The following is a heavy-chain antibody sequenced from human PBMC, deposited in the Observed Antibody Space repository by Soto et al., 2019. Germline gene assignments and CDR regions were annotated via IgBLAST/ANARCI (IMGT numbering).Heavy chain of an antibody. D-gene: IGHD5-12*01. Sequence: SVKVSCKASGGTFSSYAISWVRQAPGQGLEWMGGIIPIFGTANYAQKFQGRVTITADKSTSTAYMELSSLRSEDTAVYYCAREGPGVATEICWFDPWGQGTLVTVSS. CDR2: IIPIFGTA. CDR1: GGTFSSYA. CDR3: AREGPGVATEICWFDP. J-gene: IGHJ5*02. V-gene: IGHV1-69*06.